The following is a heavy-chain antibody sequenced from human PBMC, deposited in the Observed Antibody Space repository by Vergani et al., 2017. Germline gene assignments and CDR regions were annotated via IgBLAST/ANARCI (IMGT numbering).Heavy chain of an antibody. CDR1: GFTFGDYA. CDR2: IRSKAYGGTT. D-gene: IGHD3-22*01. V-gene: IGHV3-49*04. CDR3: TFNYYDSSGYYYYYGMDV. Sequence: EVQLVESGGGLVQPGRSLRLSCTASGFTFGDYAMSWVRQAPGKGLEWVGFIRSKAYGGTTEYAASVKGRFTISREDSKSIAYLQMNSLKTEDTAVYYCTFNYYDSSGYYYYYGMDVWGQGTTVTVSS. J-gene: IGHJ6*02.